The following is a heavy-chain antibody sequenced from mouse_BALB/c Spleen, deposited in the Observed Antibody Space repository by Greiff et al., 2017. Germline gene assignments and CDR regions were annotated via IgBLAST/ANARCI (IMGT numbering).Heavy chain of an antibody. CDR1: GYTFSSYW. J-gene: IGHJ3*01. Sequence: QVQLQQSGAELMKPGASVKISCKATGYTFSSYWIEWVKQRPGHGLEWIGEILPGSGSTNYNEKFKGKATFTADTSSNTAYMQLSSLTSEDSAVYCCARNGNYGFAYWGQGTLVTVSA. CDR3: ARNGNYGFAY. CDR2: ILPGSGST. V-gene: IGHV1-9*01. D-gene: IGHD2-1*01.